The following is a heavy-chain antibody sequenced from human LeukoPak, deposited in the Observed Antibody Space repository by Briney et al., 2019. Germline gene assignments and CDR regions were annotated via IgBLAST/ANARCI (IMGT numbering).Heavy chain of an antibody. CDR1: GGTFSSYA. CDR3: ARNYDSSGYWYYFDY. Sequence: GASVKVSCKASGGTFSSYAISWVRQAPGQELEWMGGIIPIFGTANYAQKFQGRATITADESTSTAYMELSSLRSEDTAVYYCARNYDSSGYWYYFDYWGQGTLVTVSS. J-gene: IGHJ4*02. D-gene: IGHD3-22*01. V-gene: IGHV1-69*13. CDR2: IIPIFGTA.